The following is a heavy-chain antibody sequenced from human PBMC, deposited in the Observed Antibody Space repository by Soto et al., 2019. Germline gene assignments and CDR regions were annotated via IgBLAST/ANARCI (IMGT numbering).Heavy chain of an antibody. Sequence: GGSLRLSCAASGFTFSSYEMNWVRQAPGKGLEWVSYISSSGSTIYYADSVKGRFTISRDNAKNSLYLQMNSLRAEDTAVYYCARDEYYATGYWGQGTLVTVSS. CDR3: ARDEYYATGY. CDR2: ISSSGSTI. D-gene: IGHD2-2*01. J-gene: IGHJ4*02. V-gene: IGHV3-48*03. CDR1: GFTFSSYE.